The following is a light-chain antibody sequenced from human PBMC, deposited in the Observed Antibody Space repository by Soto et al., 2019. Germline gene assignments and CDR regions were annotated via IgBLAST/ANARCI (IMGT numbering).Light chain of an antibody. CDR1: SSDVGAYNY. Sequence: QSALTQPASVSGSPEQSITISCTGTSSDVGAYNYDSWYQQYPGEAPKVIIYDVSHRPAGVSNRFSGSKSGNTASLTISGLQTQDEADYYCSSYTSATTYVFGTGSQV. J-gene: IGLJ1*01. CDR2: DVS. V-gene: IGLV2-14*01. CDR3: SSYTSATTYV.